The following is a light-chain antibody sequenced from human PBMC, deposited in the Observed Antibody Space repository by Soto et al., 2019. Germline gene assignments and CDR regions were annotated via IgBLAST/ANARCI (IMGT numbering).Light chain of an antibody. CDR3: CSFAGNYIYV. V-gene: IGLV2-14*01. CDR1: STDVGGYNY. Sequence: QSVLTQPASVSGSPGQSITISCTGTSTDVGGYNYVSWYQHHPGKAPKLMIFEVSNRPSGVSNRFSGSKSGNTASLTISGLQSEDEADYYCCSFAGNYIYVFGTGTKLTVL. CDR2: EVS. J-gene: IGLJ1*01.